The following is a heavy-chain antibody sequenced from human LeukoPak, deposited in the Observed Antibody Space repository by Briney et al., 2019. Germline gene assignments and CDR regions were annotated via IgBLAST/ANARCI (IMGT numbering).Heavy chain of an antibody. CDR3: ARVDSSGYYFDY. Sequence: TPSETLSLTCAVYGGSFSGYYWSWIRQPPGKGLEWIGEINHSGSTNYNPSLKSRVTISVDRSKNQFSLKLSSVTAADTAVYYCARVDSSGYYFDYWGQGTLVTVSS. D-gene: IGHD3-22*01. V-gene: IGHV4-34*01. CDR1: GGSFSGYY. CDR2: INHSGST. J-gene: IGHJ4*02.